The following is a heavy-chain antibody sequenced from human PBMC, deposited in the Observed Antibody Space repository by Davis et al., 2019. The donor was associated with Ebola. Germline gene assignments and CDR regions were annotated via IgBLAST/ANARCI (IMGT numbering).Heavy chain of an antibody. CDR1: GFTFSSYS. V-gene: IGHV3-21*05. D-gene: IGHD2-2*01. Sequence: GESLKISCAASGFTFSSYSMNWVRQAPGKGLEWVSYISSSSSYIYYADSVKGRFTISRDNAKNSLYLQMNSLRAEDTAVYYCARQPGDIVVVPALLRYYYGMDVWGQGTTVTVSS. CDR3: ARQPGDIVVVPALLRYYYGMDV. CDR2: ISSSSSYI. J-gene: IGHJ6*02.